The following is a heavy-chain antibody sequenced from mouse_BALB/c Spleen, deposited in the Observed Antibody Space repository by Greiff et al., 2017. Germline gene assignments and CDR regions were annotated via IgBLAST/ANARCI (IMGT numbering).Heavy chain of an antibody. V-gene: IGHV1-82*01. CDR3: ARRGYDVGFAY. CDR1: GYAFSSSW. D-gene: IGHD2-2*01. J-gene: IGHJ3*01. CDR2: IYPGDGDT. Sequence: QVQLKQSGPELVKPGASVKISCKASGYAFSSSWMNWVKQRPGQGLEWIGRIYPGDGDTNYNGKFKGKATLTADKSSSTAYMQLSSLTSVDSAVYFCARRGYDVGFAYWGQGTLVTVSA.